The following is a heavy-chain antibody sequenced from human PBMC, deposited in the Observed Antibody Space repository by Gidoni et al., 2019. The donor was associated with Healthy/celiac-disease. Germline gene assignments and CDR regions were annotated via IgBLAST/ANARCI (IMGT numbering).Heavy chain of an antibody. Sequence: EVQLVESGGGLVKPGGALRLPCAASGFTFSNAWMSWVRQAPGKGLEWVGRIKSKTDGGTTDYAAPVKGRFTISRDDSKNTLYLQMNSLKTEDTAVYYCTTDPVTSYSSSSNWGQGTLVTVSS. CDR3: TTDPVTSYSSSSN. D-gene: IGHD6-6*01. V-gene: IGHV3-15*01. CDR1: GFTFSNAW. CDR2: IKSKTDGGTT. J-gene: IGHJ4*02.